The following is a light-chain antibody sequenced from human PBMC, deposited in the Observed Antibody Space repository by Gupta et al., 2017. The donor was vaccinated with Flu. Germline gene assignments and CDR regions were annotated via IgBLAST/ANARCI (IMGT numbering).Light chain of an antibody. J-gene: IGKJ1*01. CDR1: QGVLNSSNNKNY. CDR2: WAS. Sequence: KSSQGVLNSSNNKNYLSWYQQKPGQTPKLLIYWASTRESGVPDRFSGSGSGTDFTLTISSLQAEDVAVYFCQQYYSIPPWTFGQGTKVEIK. CDR3: QQYYSIPPWT. V-gene: IGKV4-1*01.